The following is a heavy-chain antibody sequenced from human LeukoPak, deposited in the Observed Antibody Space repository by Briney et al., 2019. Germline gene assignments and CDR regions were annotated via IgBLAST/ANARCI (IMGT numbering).Heavy chain of an antibody. V-gene: IGHV3-23*01. D-gene: IGHD4-23*01. CDR1: GFTFRNYA. CDR2: ISGSDGRS. Sequence: GGSLRLSCAASGFTFRNYAMSWVRQAPGKGLEWVSAISGSDGRSHYADSVKGRFTTSRDNSKNTLWLQMNSLRAEDAAVYYCAKDLDYGGNSGAFDIWGQGTMVTVSS. CDR3: AKDLDYGGNSGAFDI. J-gene: IGHJ3*02.